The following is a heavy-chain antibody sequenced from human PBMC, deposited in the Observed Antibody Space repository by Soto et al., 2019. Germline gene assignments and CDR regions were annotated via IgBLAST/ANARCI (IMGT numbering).Heavy chain of an antibody. CDR2: INPNSGDT. V-gene: IGHV1-2*04. CDR3: ARDPRYCRSTTTVCFPQWYLDL. CDR1: GYSFTGYY. Sequence: QVQLVQSGAEVKKPGASVKVSCKASGYSFTGYYIHWVRQAPGQGLEWMGWINPNSGDTNFAQKFEGWVTMTRDTSLNTVYMELSRLTSDDTAVYFCARDPRYCRSTTTVCFPQWYLDLWGRGTLVTVSS. D-gene: IGHD6-13*01. J-gene: IGHJ2*01.